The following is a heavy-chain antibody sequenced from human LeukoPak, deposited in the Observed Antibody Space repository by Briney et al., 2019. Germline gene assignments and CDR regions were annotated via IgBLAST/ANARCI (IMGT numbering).Heavy chain of an antibody. CDR2: TYYSGNT. CDR1: GGSIKTTTYY. J-gene: IGHJ4*02. D-gene: IGHD1-1*01. Sequence: PSETLSLTCTVSGGSIKTTTYYWVWIRQSPGKGLEWIGNTYYSGNTYYNPSLKSRVTISVDTSKNQFSLKLSSVTAADTAVYYCASEGYDHEDYWGQGTLVTVSS. V-gene: IGHV4-39*07. CDR3: ASEGYDHEDY.